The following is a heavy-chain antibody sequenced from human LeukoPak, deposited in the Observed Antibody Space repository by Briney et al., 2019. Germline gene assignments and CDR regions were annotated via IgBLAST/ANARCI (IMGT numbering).Heavy chain of an antibody. D-gene: IGHD5-24*01. CDR3: AKDRQQLVRNCLQR. Sequence: PGGSLRLSCTGSGFTFSTYGMHWVRQAPGKGLEWVAAISYDGSNTQYAEFVRGRFTISRDNSRNTLYLQMHSLRAEDTAVYYCAKDRQQLVRNCLQRWGQGTLVTVSS. V-gene: IGHV3-30*18. J-gene: IGHJ1*01. CDR1: GFTFSTYG. CDR2: ISYDGSNT.